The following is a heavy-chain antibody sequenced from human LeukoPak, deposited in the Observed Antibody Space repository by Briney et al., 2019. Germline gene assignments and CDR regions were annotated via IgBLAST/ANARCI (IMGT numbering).Heavy chain of an antibody. CDR2: ISGSGSGT. CDR1: GFTFSSYA. Sequence: GGSLRLSCAASGFTFSSYAMSWVRQAPGKGLEWVSAISGSGSGTYYADSVKGRFTISRDNSKNTLYLQMHSLRAEDTAVYYCATNTSSWSFDYWGRGTLVPVSS. V-gene: IGHV3-23*01. D-gene: IGHD6-13*01. J-gene: IGHJ4*02. CDR3: ATNTSSWSFDY.